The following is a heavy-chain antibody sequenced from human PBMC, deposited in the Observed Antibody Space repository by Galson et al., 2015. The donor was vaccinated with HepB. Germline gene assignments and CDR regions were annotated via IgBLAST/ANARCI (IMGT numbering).Heavy chain of an antibody. Sequence: SLRLSCAASGFSLSRYGMSWVRQIPGKGLEWVAGISYSGTSKYHADSVRGRFTISGDNSKNTLFLQMASLRAEDTAMYYCAKEGGAIGKYPLDSWGQGALVTVSS. CDR1: GFSLSRYG. D-gene: IGHD1-14*01. CDR2: ISYSGTSK. J-gene: IGHJ4*02. CDR3: AKEGGAIGKYPLDS. V-gene: IGHV3-23*01.